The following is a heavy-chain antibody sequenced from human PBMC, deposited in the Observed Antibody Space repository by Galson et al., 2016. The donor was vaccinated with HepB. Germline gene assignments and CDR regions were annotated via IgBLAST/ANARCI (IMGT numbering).Heavy chain of an antibody. J-gene: IGHJ4*02. CDR1: GDSISGYS. CDR2: IYYSGST. CDR3: ARGGGGSGSPFDF. Sequence: SETLSLTCTVSGDSISGYSWTWIRQPPGKGLEWLGYIYYSGSTTYSPSLKSRVTISIDTSNNQFSLRLSSVTAADTAVYYCARGGGGSGSPFDFWGQGTLVTVSS. V-gene: IGHV4-59*12. D-gene: IGHD3-10*01.